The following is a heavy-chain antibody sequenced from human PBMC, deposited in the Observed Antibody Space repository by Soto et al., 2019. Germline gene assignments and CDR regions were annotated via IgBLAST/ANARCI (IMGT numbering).Heavy chain of an antibody. CDR1: GFTFSSYS. Sequence: PGGSLRLSCAASGFTFSSYSMNWVRRAPGKGLEWVSSISSSSSYIYYADSVKGRFTISRDNAKNSLYLQMNSLRAEDTAVYYCARASFNDILTGYPSDDAFDIWGQGTMVTVSS. CDR2: ISSSSSYI. CDR3: ARASFNDILTGYPSDDAFDI. V-gene: IGHV3-21*01. J-gene: IGHJ3*02. D-gene: IGHD3-9*01.